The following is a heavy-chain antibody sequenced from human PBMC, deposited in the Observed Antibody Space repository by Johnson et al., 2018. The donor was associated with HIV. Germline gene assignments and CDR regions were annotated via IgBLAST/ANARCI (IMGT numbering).Heavy chain of an antibody. CDR3: ARSMTTVTVAFDI. V-gene: IGHV3-30*19. Sequence: QVQLVESGGGVVRPGRSLRLSCVASGFTFSTYGMHWVRQAPGKGLEWVAVISYDGSNKYYADSVKGRFTISRDNSKNTLYLQMNSLRAEDTAVYYCARSMTTVTVAFDIWGQGTMVTVSS. CDR2: ISYDGSNK. D-gene: IGHD4-17*01. J-gene: IGHJ3*02. CDR1: GFTFSTYG.